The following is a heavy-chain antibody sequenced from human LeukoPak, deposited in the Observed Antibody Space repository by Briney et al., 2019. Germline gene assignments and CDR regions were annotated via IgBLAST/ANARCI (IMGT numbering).Heavy chain of an antibody. CDR3: AREAPESGGSGTSRIYGMDV. D-gene: IGHD3-10*01. CDR1: GYTFTSYD. Sequence: ASVKVSCKASGYTFTSYDINWVRQAAGQGLEWVGWMNPNTGNTGYAQKFQGRVTMTRHTSISTAYMELSSLRSEDTAVYYCAREAPESGGSGTSRIYGMDVWGQGTTVTVSS. V-gene: IGHV1-8*01. J-gene: IGHJ6*02. CDR2: MNPNTGNT.